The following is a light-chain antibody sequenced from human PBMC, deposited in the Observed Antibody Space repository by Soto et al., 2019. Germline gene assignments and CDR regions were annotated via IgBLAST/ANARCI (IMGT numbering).Light chain of an antibody. J-gene: IGKJ2*01. CDR3: QQYGRSPPFT. CDR2: GAS. Sequence: EIVLTQSPGTLSLSPGERATLSCRASQTVSSTYIAWYQQSPGQPPRLLISGASSRATGIPDRFSGSGSWTDFTLTISRLEPEDFAVYFCQQYGRSPPFTFGQGTKVEIK. CDR1: QTVSSTY. V-gene: IGKV3-20*01.